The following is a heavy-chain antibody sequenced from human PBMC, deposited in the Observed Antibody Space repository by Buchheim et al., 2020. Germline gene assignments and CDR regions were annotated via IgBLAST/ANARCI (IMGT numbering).Heavy chain of an antibody. CDR1: GFSFSDYA. V-gene: IGHV3-9*01. Sequence: EVQLVESGGALVQPGRSLRLSCTASGFSFSDYAVHWVRQGPGQGLEYIAGINSNSGITYYADSMKGRFAIPRDNAKNSLHLEMNGLRPEDTALNFCVKSLYGDHGGGFDSWGQGTL. CDR2: INSNSGIT. CDR3: VKSLYGDHGGGFDS. J-gene: IGHJ4*02. D-gene: IGHD4-17*01.